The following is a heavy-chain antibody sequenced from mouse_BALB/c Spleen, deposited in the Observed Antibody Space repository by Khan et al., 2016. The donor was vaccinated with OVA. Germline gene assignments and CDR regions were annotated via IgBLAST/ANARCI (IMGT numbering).Heavy chain of an antibody. CDR1: GYTFTDYA. CDR2: ISTYYGDA. V-gene: IGHV1S137*01. D-gene: IGHD1-2*01. Sequence: QVQLQQSGAELVRPGVSVKISCKGSGYTFTDYAMPWVKQSHAKSLEWIGVISTYYGDASYNQKFKGKATMTVDKSSSTAYMELARLTSEDSAIYYCARPSTATAMDYWGQGTSVTVSS. CDR3: ARPSTATAMDY. J-gene: IGHJ4*01.